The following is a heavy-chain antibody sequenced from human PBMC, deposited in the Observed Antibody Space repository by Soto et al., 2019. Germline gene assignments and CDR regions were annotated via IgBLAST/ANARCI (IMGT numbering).Heavy chain of an antibody. V-gene: IGHV3-9*01. CDR3: AKDVGSYYYDTSAYHYDY. CDR1: GFIFDDYA. Sequence: SLRLCCVASGFIFDDYAMNGVRQGPGKGLEWVSGISWNSGTIGYADAVKGRFTISRDNAKNSLHLQMNSLRAEDTALYYCAKDVGSYYYDTSAYHYDYWGRGTQVTVSS. J-gene: IGHJ4*02. CDR2: ISWNSGTI. D-gene: IGHD3-22*01.